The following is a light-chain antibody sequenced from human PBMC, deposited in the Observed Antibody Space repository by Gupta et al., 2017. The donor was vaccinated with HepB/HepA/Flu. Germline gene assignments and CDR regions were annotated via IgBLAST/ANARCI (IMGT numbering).Light chain of an antibody. V-gene: IGKV3-15*01. CDR3: QQHENWPPWT. J-gene: IGKJ1*01. Sequence: EIVMTQSPATLSVSPGERVTLSCRASQSVSSNLAWYQQKPGQAPRLLIYGASTRDTGIPARFSGSGYGTECALTISSRQSEDFAVYFCQQHENWPPWTFGQGTKVEIK. CDR2: GAS. CDR1: QSVSSN.